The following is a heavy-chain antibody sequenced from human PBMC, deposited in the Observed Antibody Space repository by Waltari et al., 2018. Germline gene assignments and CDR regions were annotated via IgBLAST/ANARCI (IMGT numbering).Heavy chain of an antibody. CDR1: GGSFSGYY. J-gene: IGHJ6*02. Sequence: QVQLQESGPGLVKPSETLSLTCAVYGGSFSGYYWSWIRQPPGKGLEWIGEINHSGSTNYNPSLKSRVTISVDTSKNQFSLKLSSVTAADTAVYYCARRQPNTGGMDVWGQGTTVTVSS. V-gene: IGHV4-34*01. CDR2: INHSGST. CDR3: ARRQPNTGGMDV. D-gene: IGHD3-10*01.